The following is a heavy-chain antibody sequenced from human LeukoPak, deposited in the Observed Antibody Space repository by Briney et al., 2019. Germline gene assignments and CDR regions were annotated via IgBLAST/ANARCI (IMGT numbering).Heavy chain of an antibody. Sequence: GGSLRLSCAASGFTFSSYAMHWVRQAPGKGLEWVAVISYDGSNKYYADSVKGRFTISRDNSKNTLYLQMNSLRAEDTAVYYCARGGWVPYDYWGQGTLVTVSS. CDR3: ARGGWVPYDY. CDR1: GFTFSSYA. CDR2: ISYDGSNK. J-gene: IGHJ4*02. V-gene: IGHV3-30*04. D-gene: IGHD1-1*01.